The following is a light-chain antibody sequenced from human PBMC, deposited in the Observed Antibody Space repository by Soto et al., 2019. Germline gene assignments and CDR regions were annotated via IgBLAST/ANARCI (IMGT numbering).Light chain of an antibody. CDR1: RNYNL. J-gene: IGLJ3*02. Sequence: QSALTQPASVSGSPGQSITISCTGTRNYNLVSWFQLHPGEAPKLLIYEVRNRPSGISSRFSGSRSGNTASLTISGLQSEDEGDYYCSAYTARSTLVFGGGTKLTVL. CDR3: SAYTARSTLV. CDR2: EVR. V-gene: IGLV2-14*02.